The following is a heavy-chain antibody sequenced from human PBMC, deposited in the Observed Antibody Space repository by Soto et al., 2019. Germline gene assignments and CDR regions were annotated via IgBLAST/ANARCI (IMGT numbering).Heavy chain of an antibody. D-gene: IGHD2-15*01. J-gene: IGHJ4*02. Sequence: QVQLVQSGAEVKKPGASVKVSCKASGYTFTSYYMHWVRQAPGQGLEWMGIINPSGGSTSYAQKCRARVTMTRDTCTSTVYIELRSLRCEDTAVYYCPRAEGYYFDYWGQGTLVTVSS. CDR1: GYTFTSYY. CDR3: PRAEGYYFDY. V-gene: IGHV1-46*03. CDR2: INPSGGST.